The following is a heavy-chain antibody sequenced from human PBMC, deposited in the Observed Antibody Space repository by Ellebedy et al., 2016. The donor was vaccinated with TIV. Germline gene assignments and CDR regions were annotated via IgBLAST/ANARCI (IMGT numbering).Heavy chain of an antibody. Sequence: GESLKISCAASGFTFSSYAMSWVRQAPGKGLEWVSAISGSGGSTYYADSVKGRFTISRDNSKNTLYLQMNSLRAEDTAVYYCAKDMGDIVATTNIGYWGQGTLVTVSS. CDR2: ISGSGGST. CDR3: AKDMGDIVATTNIGY. CDR1: GFTFSSYA. V-gene: IGHV3-23*01. D-gene: IGHD5-12*01. J-gene: IGHJ4*02.